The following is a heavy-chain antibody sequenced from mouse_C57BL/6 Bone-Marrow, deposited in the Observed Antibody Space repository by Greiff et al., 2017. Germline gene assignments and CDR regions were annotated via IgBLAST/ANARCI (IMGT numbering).Heavy chain of an antibody. V-gene: IGHV5-2*01. CDR1: EYEFPSHD. CDR2: INSDGGST. CDR3: ARWGHYGEAMDY. D-gene: IGHD1-1*01. Sequence: EVKLMESGGGLVQPGESLKLSCESNEYEFPSHDMSWVRKTPEKRLELVAAINSDGGSTYYPDTMEGRFIISRDNTKKTLYLQMSSLRSEDTALYYCARWGHYGEAMDYWGQGTSVTVSS. J-gene: IGHJ4*01.